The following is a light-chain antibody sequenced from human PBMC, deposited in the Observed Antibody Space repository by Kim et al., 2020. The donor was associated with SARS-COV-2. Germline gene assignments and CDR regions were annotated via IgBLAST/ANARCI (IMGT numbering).Light chain of an antibody. CDR3: QQRYSWPPLT. CDR1: KSVTHH. V-gene: IGKV3-11*01. Sequence: GERATLASRDSKSVTHHIAWDQQKRGQAPRRLIYDAANRATGIPARFSGSGSGTDFNLTINSLEPEDFAVYYCQQRYSWPPLTFGGGTKVDIK. CDR2: DAA. J-gene: IGKJ4*01.